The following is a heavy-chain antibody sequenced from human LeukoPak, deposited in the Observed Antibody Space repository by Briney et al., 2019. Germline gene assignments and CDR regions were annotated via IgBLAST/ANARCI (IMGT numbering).Heavy chain of an antibody. J-gene: IGHJ4*02. V-gene: IGHV3-9*03. CDR2: ISWNSGSI. CDR3: AKGIAAAGNLGVDY. Sequence: GGSLRLSCAASGFTFDDYATHWVRQAPGKGLEWVSGISWNSGSIGYADSVKGLFTISRDNAKNSLYLQMNSLRAEDMALYYCAKGIAAAGNLGVDYWGQGTLVTDSS. D-gene: IGHD6-13*01. CDR1: GFTFDDYA.